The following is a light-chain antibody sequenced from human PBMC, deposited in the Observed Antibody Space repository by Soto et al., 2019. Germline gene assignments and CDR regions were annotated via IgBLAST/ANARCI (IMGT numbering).Light chain of an antibody. J-gene: IGKJ5*01. CDR3: QQSDSIPIT. V-gene: IGKV1-39*01. Sequence: DIQMTQSPSSLSASVGDRATIPCRASQTISRNLNWYQQKPGKAPKLLIYAASSLQSGVPSRFSGSGSGTDFTLAISSLQPEDFATYYCQQSDSIPITFGQGTRLEIK. CDR1: QTISRN. CDR2: AAS.